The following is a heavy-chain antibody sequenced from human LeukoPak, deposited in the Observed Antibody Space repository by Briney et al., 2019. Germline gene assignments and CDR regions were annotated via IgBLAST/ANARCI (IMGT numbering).Heavy chain of an antibody. CDR3: STWADLYDY. CDR2: IRSKTDGATT. CDR1: GFTFSSYW. Sequence: GGSLRLSCAASGFTFSSYWMNWVRQAPGKGLEWVGRIRSKTDGATTDYAAPVKGRFIISRDDSRNTLYLQMNSLKTEDTALYYCSTWADLYDYWGQGTLVTVSS. J-gene: IGHJ4*02. V-gene: IGHV3-15*01.